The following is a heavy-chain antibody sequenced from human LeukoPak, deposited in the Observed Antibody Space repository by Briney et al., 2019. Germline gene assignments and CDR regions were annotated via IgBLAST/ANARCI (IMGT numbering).Heavy chain of an antibody. CDR2: INYSGSS. CDR3: ARAVHYSGTSDQYTGGWYYFDF. D-gene: IGHD3-10*01. Sequence: PSETLSLTCAVYGGSFIGFHWNWLRQPPGKGLEWLGNINYSGSSNSNPSLKSRATISVDMSRKHFFLDLISVTAADTAVYYCARAVHYSGTSDQYTGGWYYFDFWGQGTRVTVSS. J-gene: IGHJ4*02. CDR1: GGSFIGFH. V-gene: IGHV4-34*11.